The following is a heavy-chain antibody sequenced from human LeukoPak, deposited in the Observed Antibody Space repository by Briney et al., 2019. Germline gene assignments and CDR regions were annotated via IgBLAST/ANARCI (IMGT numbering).Heavy chain of an antibody. CDR3: VRGVLGYYGSGHFDY. J-gene: IGHJ4*02. V-gene: IGHV1-8*01. CDR2: MNPNSGNT. CDR1: GYTFSSYD. D-gene: IGHD3-10*01. Sequence: ASVKVSCKASGYTFSSYDINWVRQATGQGLEWMGWMNPNSGNTDSAQKLQGRVTMTRTTSISTAYMELSSLRSEDTAVYYCVRGVLGYYGSGHFDYWGQGTLVTVSS.